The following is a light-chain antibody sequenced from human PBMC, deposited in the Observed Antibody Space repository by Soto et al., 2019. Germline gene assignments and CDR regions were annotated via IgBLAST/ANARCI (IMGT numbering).Light chain of an antibody. CDR1: SSDVCGFNY. J-gene: IGLJ1*01. CDR3: NSYTTSNTRQRV. Sequence: QSALTQPASVSGSPGQSITISCTVTSSDVCGFNYVSWYQQHPGKAPKFMIYDVSNRPSGVSTRFSGSKSGNTASLTISGIQAEDEADYFCNSYTTSNTRQRVFVTGTRSPS. CDR2: DVS. V-gene: IGLV2-14*01.